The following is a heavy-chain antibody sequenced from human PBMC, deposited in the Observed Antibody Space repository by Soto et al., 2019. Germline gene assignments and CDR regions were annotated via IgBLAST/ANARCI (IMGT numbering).Heavy chain of an antibody. CDR3: AREGRTIFGVVNLNWFDP. V-gene: IGHV1-69*12. Sequence: QVQLVQSGAEVKKPGSSVKVSCKASGGTFSSYAISWVRQAPGQGLEWMGGIIPIFSTANYAQKFQRRVTITADQSTSTAYMELSSLRSEDTAVYYCAREGRTIFGVVNLNWFDPWGQGTLVTVSS. J-gene: IGHJ5*02. CDR2: IIPIFSTA. CDR1: GGTFSSYA. D-gene: IGHD3-3*01.